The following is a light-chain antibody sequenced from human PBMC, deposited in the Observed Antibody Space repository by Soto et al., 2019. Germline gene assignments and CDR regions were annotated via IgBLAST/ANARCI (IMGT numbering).Light chain of an antibody. CDR2: KAS. Sequence: DIQMTQSPSTLSASVGDRVTITCRASQSISSWLAWYQQKPGKAPKLLIYKASSLESGVPSRFSGSGSGTEFTLTISSLHPDDFATYYCQQYNSYPSFGGGTKVEIK. V-gene: IGKV1-5*03. J-gene: IGKJ4*01. CDR1: QSISSW. CDR3: QQYNSYPS.